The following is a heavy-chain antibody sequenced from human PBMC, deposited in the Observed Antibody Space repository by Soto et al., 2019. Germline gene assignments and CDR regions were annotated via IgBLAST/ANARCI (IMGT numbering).Heavy chain of an antibody. CDR3: ASEPDMSAGYCMDV. V-gene: IGHV3-23*01. Sequence: EVQLLESGGGLVQPGGSLRLSCAAAGFYLSNDAMSWVSQAPGKGLGWVSSISGSGRSTYYADFVKCLFTISSDSSKNTLFLQMNGLRAEDRAVYYCASEPDMSAGYCMDVWGQGGTVTVSS. CDR1: GFYLSNDA. D-gene: IGHD3-22*01. J-gene: IGHJ6*02. CDR2: ISGSGRST.